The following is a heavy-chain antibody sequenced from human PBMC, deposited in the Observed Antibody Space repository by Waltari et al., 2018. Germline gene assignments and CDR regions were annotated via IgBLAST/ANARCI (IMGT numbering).Heavy chain of an antibody. Sequence: QVQLQESGPGLVKPSQTLSLTSTVSGAYVNNGDYYWSWIRQPPGKGLEWIGYIYYSGIPYYSPSLKSRVTISLDTSKNLFSLSLSSVTAADTAVYYCARINYASGSSNDYWGQGTLVTVSS. CDR3: ARINYASGSSNDY. CDR1: GAYVNNGDYY. D-gene: IGHD3-10*01. J-gene: IGHJ4*02. V-gene: IGHV4-30-4*08. CDR2: IYYSGIP.